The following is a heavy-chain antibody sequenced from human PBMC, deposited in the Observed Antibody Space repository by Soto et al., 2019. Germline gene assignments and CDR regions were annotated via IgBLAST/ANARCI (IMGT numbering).Heavy chain of an antibody. CDR2: ISAYNGNT. Sequence: QVQLVQSGAEVKKPGASVKVSCKASGYTFTSYGISWVRQAPGQGLEWMGWISAYNGNTNYAQKLQGRVTMTTDTXTXTDXMELRSLRSDDTAVYYCASSKPYSGSYYYYYGMDVWGQGTTVTVSS. CDR3: ASSKPYSGSYYYYYGMDV. D-gene: IGHD1-26*01. J-gene: IGHJ6*02. CDR1: GYTFTSYG. V-gene: IGHV1-18*01.